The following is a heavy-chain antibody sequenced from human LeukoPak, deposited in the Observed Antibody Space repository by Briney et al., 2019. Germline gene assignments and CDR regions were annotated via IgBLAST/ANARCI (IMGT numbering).Heavy chain of an antibody. Sequence: ASVKVSCKASGYTFTSYGISWVRQAPGQGLEWMGWISAYNGNTNYAQKLQGRVTMTTDTSTSTAYMELRSLRSDDTAVYYCARAGITMIVVVDPDAFDIWGQGTMVTVSS. CDR1: GYTFTSYG. V-gene: IGHV1-18*01. D-gene: IGHD3-22*01. CDR3: ARAGITMIVVVDPDAFDI. CDR2: ISAYNGNT. J-gene: IGHJ3*02.